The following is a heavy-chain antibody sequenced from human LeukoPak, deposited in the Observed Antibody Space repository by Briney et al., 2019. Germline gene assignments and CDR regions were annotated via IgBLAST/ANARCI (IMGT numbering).Heavy chain of an antibody. V-gene: IGHV4-34*01. CDR1: GGSFSGYY. Sequence: PSETLSLTCAVYGGSFSGYYWSWIRQPPGKGLEWIGEINHSGSTNYNPSLKSRVTISVDTSKNQFSLKLSSVTAADTAVYYCARHLPRITMVRGVTQNWFDPWGQGTLVTVSS. D-gene: IGHD3-10*01. J-gene: IGHJ5*02. CDR2: INHSGST. CDR3: ARHLPRITMVRGVTQNWFDP.